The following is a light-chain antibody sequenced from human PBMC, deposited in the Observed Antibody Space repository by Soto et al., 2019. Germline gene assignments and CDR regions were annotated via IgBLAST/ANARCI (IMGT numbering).Light chain of an antibody. Sequence: EIVLTQSPATLSLSPGERATLSCRASQSVGSYLAWYQPKPGQAPRLLIYGASNRATDIPGRFSGRGSGTDFTLTISSLESGDSAVYYCQQRDKWPRTFGQGTKLEIK. CDR3: QQRDKWPRT. CDR1: QSVGSY. V-gene: IGKV3-11*01. J-gene: IGKJ2*01. CDR2: GAS.